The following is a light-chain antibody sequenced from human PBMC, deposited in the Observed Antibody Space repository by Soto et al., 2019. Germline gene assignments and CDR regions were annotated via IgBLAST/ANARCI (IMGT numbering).Light chain of an antibody. Sequence: HSVLTQPASVSGSPGQSITISCTGTSSDVGAYNYVSWYQQHPGKAPKLMIYEVNNRPSGVSNRFSGSKSGNTASLTISGLQAEDEADYYCSSYTTSTTPVLFGGGTKVTVL. CDR3: SSYTTSTTPVL. CDR1: SSDVGAYNY. J-gene: IGLJ2*01. CDR2: EVN. V-gene: IGLV2-14*01.